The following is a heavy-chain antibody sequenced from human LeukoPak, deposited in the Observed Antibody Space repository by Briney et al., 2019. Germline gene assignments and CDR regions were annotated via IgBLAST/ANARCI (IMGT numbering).Heavy chain of an antibody. CDR2: INWNGGST. CDR1: GFTFSSYS. CDR3: ATGPAIVVVITHFDY. V-gene: IGHV3-NL1*01. D-gene: IGHD3-22*01. J-gene: IGHJ4*02. Sequence: GGSLRLSCAASGFTFSSYSMNWVRQAPGKGLEWVSGINWNGGSTGYADSVKGRFTISRDNSKNTLYLQMNSLRAEDTAVYYCATGPAIVVVITHFDYWGQGTLVTVSS.